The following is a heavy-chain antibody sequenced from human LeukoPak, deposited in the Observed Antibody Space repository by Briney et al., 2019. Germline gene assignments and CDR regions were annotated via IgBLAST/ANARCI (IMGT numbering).Heavy chain of an antibody. CDR2: INPSGGST. CDR3: ARTVVLRFLEWLPFDY. D-gene: IGHD3-3*01. Sequence: ASVKVSCKASGYTFTSYYMHWVRQAPGQGLEWMGIINPSGGSTSYAQKFQGRVTMTRDTSTSTVYMELSSLRSEDTAVYYCARTVVLRFLEWLPFDYWGQGTLVTVSS. CDR1: GYTFTSYY. J-gene: IGHJ4*02. V-gene: IGHV1-46*01.